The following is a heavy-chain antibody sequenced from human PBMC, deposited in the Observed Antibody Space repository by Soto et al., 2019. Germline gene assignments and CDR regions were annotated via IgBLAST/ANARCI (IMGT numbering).Heavy chain of an antibody. CDR2: IYPGDSDT. CDR1: GYSFSDYW. J-gene: IGHJ5*02. CDR3: ARGGEYCDTRRCRLDP. D-gene: IGHD3-9*01. V-gene: IGHV5-51*01. Sequence: GESLKISCKASGYSFSDYWIRWVRQMPGRGLEWMGIIYPGDSDTRYSASFQGQVTISADKSISTTFLQWSSLQASATAKYYCARGGEYCDTRRCRLDPWGKGTLVTVSS.